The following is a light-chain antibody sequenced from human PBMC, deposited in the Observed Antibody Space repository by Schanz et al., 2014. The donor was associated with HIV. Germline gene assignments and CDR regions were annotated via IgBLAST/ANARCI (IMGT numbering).Light chain of an antibody. Sequence: DIPMTQSPSTLSASVGDRVTITCRTSQSVNRWLAWYQQKPGKAPKLLIYQASYLETGVPSRFSGSGSGTDFTLTISRLQPEDFATYYCQQTYSLPVTFGQGTKVEIK. CDR3: QQTYSLPVT. CDR1: QSVNRW. V-gene: IGKV1-5*03. CDR2: QAS. J-gene: IGKJ1*01.